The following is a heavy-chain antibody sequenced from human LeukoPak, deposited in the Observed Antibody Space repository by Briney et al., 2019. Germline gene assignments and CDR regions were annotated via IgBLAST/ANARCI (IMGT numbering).Heavy chain of an antibody. CDR3: AKDGRRGFWSGYPGSRQPYYYYGMDV. Sequence: GGSLRLSCAASGFTFSSYWMHWVRQAPGKGLVWVSRINSDGSSRSYADSVKGRFTISRDNAKNSLYLQMNSLRAEDTALYYCAKDGRRGFWSGYPGSRQPYYYYGMDVWGQGTTVTVSS. CDR1: GFTFSSYW. J-gene: IGHJ6*02. V-gene: IGHV3-74*01. D-gene: IGHD3-3*01. CDR2: INSDGSSR.